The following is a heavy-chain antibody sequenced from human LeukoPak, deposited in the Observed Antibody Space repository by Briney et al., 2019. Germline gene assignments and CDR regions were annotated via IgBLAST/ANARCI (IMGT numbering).Heavy chain of an antibody. Sequence: ASVKVSCKASGYTFTGYYMHWMRQAPGQGLEWMGRINPNSGGTNYAQKFQDRVTMTRDTSISTAYMELSRLRSDDTAVYYCARDAHPLIVDIVATIGYWGQGTLVTVSS. CDR2: INPNSGGT. V-gene: IGHV1-2*06. CDR3: ARDAHPLIVDIVATIGY. J-gene: IGHJ4*02. CDR1: GYTFTGYY. D-gene: IGHD5-12*01.